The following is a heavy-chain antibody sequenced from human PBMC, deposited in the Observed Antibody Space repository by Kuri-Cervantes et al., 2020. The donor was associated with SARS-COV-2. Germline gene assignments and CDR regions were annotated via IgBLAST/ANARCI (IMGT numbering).Heavy chain of an antibody. CDR2: IYYSGST. CDR1: GGSISSSSYY. CDR3: ARVGRAGPFDY. Sequence: SETLSLTCTVSGGSISSSSYYWGWIRQPPGKGLEWIGSIYYSGSTYYNPSLKSRVTTSVDTSKNQFSLKLSSVTAADTAVYYCARVGRAGPFDYWGQGTLVTVSS. V-gene: IGHV4-39*01. D-gene: IGHD6-13*01. J-gene: IGHJ4*02.